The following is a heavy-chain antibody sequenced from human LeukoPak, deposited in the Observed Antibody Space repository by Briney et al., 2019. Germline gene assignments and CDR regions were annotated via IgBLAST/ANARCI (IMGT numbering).Heavy chain of an antibody. CDR3: ARGAAAGMSLDY. CDR2: IYYSGST. D-gene: IGHD6-13*01. CDR1: GGSISSYY. V-gene: IGHV4-59*01. Sequence: SETLSLTCTVSGGSISSYYWSWIRQPPGKGLEWMGYIYYSGSTNYNPSLKSRVSISVYMSKNQFSLKPSSVTAADTAVYYCARGAAAGMSLDYWGQGTLVTVSS. J-gene: IGHJ4*02.